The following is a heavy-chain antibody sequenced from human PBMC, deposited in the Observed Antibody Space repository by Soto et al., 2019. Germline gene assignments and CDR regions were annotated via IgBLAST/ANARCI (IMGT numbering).Heavy chain of an antibody. Sequence: ASVKVSCKASGYTFTGYYMHWVRQAPGQGPEWMGWINPNSGGTNYAQKFQGWVTMTRDTSISTAYMELSRLRSDDTAVYYCARGGDILTGYLSDYYFDYWGQGTLVTVSS. CDR1: GYTFTGYY. CDR2: INPNSGGT. V-gene: IGHV1-2*04. CDR3: ARGGDILTGYLSDYYFDY. J-gene: IGHJ4*02. D-gene: IGHD3-9*01.